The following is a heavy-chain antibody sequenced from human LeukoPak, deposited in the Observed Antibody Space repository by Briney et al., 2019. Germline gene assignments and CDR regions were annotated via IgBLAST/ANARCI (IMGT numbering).Heavy chain of an antibody. CDR2: ISYDGSNK. CDR3: AKDVRYCSGGSCSFDAFDI. V-gene: IGHV3-30*18. CDR1: GFTFSSYG. J-gene: IGHJ3*02. D-gene: IGHD2-15*01. Sequence: GRSLRLSCAASGFTFSSYGMHWARQAPGKGLEWVAVISYDGSNKYYADSVKGRFTISRDNSKNTLYLQMNSLRAEDTAVYYCAKDVRYCSGGSCSFDAFDIWGQGTMVTVSS.